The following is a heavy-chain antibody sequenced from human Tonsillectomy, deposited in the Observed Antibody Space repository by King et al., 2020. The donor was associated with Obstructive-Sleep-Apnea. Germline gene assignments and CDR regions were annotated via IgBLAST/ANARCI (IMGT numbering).Heavy chain of an antibody. CDR3: ARGSGSYFGSSAY. CDR1: GFTFSNYG. D-gene: IGHD3-10*01. CDR2: IWYDGSNK. J-gene: IGHJ4*02. V-gene: IGHV3-33*01. Sequence: LVESGGGVVQPGRSLRLSCAASGFTFSNYGMHWVRQAPGKGLEWVAVIWYDGSNKYYADSVKGRFTISRDNSKNTLYLQMNSLAAEDTAVYYCARGSGSYFGSSAYWGQGTLVTVSS.